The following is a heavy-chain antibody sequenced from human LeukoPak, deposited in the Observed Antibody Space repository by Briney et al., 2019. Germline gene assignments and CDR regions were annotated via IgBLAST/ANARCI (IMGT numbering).Heavy chain of an antibody. Sequence: SETLSLTCTVSGGSISSYYWSWIRQPPGKGLEWIGYIYYSGSTNYNPSLKSRVTISVDTSKNQFSLELSSVTAADTAVYYCAGSSGWYIWFDPWGQGTLVTVSS. CDR2: IYYSGST. D-gene: IGHD6-19*01. J-gene: IGHJ5*02. CDR1: GGSISSYY. V-gene: IGHV4-59*01. CDR3: AGSSGWYIWFDP.